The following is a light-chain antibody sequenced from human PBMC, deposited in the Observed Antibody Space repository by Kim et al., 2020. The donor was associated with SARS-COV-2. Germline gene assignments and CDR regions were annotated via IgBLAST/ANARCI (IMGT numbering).Light chain of an antibody. CDR2: ANS. Sequence: ELTQPPSASGTPGQSVTISCSGGSSNVGKTHVYWYQQLPGAAPRLLIYANSQRPSGVPDRFSGSKSGTSASLAISGLRSEDEADYYCATWDDTLSARVFGGGTQLTVL. CDR1: SSNVGKTH. J-gene: IGLJ3*02. V-gene: IGLV1-47*02. CDR3: ATWDDTLSARV.